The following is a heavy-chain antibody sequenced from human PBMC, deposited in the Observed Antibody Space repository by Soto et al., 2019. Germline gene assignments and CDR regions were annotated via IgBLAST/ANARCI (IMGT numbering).Heavy chain of an antibody. Sequence: PXASLKISCKGSGYSFTSYWIGWVRQMPGKGLERMGIIYPGDSDTRYSPSFQGQVTISADKSISTAYLQWSSLKASDTAMYYCARRPEGLRYFDLGDAFDIWGQGTMVTASS. CDR3: ARRPEGLRYFDLGDAFDI. CDR2: IYPGDSDT. CDR1: GYSFTSYW. V-gene: IGHV5-51*01. J-gene: IGHJ3*02. D-gene: IGHD3-9*01.